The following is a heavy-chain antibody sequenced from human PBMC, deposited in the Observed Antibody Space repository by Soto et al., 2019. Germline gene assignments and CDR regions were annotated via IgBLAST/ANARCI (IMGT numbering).Heavy chain of an antibody. D-gene: IGHD2-2*03. CDR2: ISHSGST. V-gene: IGHV4-59*08. Sequence: PSETLSLTCTVSGDSIKSDYWNWIRQSPGKRLEWIGYISHSGSTDYNPSLKSRVTISVDTSKSQFSLKLSSVTAADTAVYYCARLNGYCVSTGCHGYYGMDVWG. CDR1: GDSIKSDY. CDR3: ARLNGYCVSTGCHGYYGMDV. J-gene: IGHJ6*02.